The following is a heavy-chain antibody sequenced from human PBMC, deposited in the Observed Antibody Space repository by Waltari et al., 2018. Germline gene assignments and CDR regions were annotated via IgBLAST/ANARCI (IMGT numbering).Heavy chain of an antibody. J-gene: IGHJ4*02. Sequence: EVQLSESGGGLVQPGGSLRLSCAASGFTFSHYVVSWGRQAPGKGLEWVSSLSHDGDTTYYADSVKGRFSTFRDNSRNTLYLQMNSLRAEDTAVYYCAPLGYCSDGTCYSTDYWGQGTLVTVSS. CDR3: APLGYCSDGTCYSTDY. CDR2: LSHDGDTT. D-gene: IGHD2-15*01. V-gene: IGHV3-23*01. CDR1: GFTFSHYV.